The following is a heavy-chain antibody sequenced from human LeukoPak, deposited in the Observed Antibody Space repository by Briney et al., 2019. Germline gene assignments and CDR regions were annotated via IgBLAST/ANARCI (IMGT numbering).Heavy chain of an antibody. J-gene: IGHJ6*03. Sequence: GGSLRLSCAASGFTFSNAWMSWVRQAPGKGLEWVGRIKSKTDGGTTDYAAPVKGRFTISRDDSKNTLYLQMNSLKTEDTAVYYCTTEPIEDTAMVPAGYYYYYMDVWGKGTTVTVSS. V-gene: IGHV3-15*01. D-gene: IGHD5-18*01. CDR3: TTEPIEDTAMVPAGYYYYYMDV. CDR2: IKSKTDGGTT. CDR1: GFTFSNAW.